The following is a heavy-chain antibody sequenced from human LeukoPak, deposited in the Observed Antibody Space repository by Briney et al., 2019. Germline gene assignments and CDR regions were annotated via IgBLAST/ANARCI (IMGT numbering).Heavy chain of an antibody. J-gene: IGHJ4*02. D-gene: IGHD6-13*01. CDR3: ANREGAVGFSFEY. Sequence: PSETLSLTCAVSGYSLSSGYYWGWIRQPPGKGLEWVSNNADSVKGRFTISRDNSKNTLYLQMNSLRAEDTAVYYCANREGAVGFSFEYWGQGTLVTVSS. CDR1: GYSLSSGYY. V-gene: IGHV3-23*01.